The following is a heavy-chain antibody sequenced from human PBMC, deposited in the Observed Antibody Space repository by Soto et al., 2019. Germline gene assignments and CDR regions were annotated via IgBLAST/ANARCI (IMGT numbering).Heavy chain of an antibody. CDR2: ISGSGDST. Sequence: EVQLLESGGGLVQPGGSLRLSCAASGFTFSSYAMSWVRQAPGKGLEWVSAISGSGDSTYYADSVKGRFTISRDNSKNTLYLQMSYLRAEDTAIYYCARDSGSYFGPHAYWXQGXXXXVSS. J-gene: IGHJ4*02. CDR3: ARDSGSYFGPHAY. CDR1: GFTFSSYA. V-gene: IGHV3-23*01. D-gene: IGHD1-26*01.